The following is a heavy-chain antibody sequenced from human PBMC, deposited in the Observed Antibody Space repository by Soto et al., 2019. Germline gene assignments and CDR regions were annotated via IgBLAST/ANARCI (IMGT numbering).Heavy chain of an antibody. D-gene: IGHD1-26*01. V-gene: IGHV3-23*01. CDR2: ISDSGGTS. CDR3: AKRPRALLTFDY. J-gene: IGHJ4*02. Sequence: GGSLRLSCAASGFIFSNYVMSWVRQAPGKGLEWVSSISDSGGTSYYADSVKGRFTISRDNSKNTLYPQMNSLRAEDTAIYYCAKRPRALLTFDYWGQGTLVTVSS. CDR1: GFIFSNYV.